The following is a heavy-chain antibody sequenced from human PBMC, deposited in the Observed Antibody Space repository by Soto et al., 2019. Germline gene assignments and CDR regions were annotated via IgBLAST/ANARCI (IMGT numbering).Heavy chain of an antibody. CDR1: GGSFSGYY. V-gene: IGHV4-34*01. CDR3: ARAHPTAGAAVAGTSGNWFDP. Sequence: SETLSLTCAVYGGSFSGYYWSWIRQPPGKGLEWIGEINHSGSTNYNPSLKSRVTISVDTSKNQFSLKLSSVTAADTAVYYCARAHPTAGAAVAGTSGNWFDPWGQGTLVTVSS. D-gene: IGHD6-19*01. CDR2: INHSGST. J-gene: IGHJ5*02.